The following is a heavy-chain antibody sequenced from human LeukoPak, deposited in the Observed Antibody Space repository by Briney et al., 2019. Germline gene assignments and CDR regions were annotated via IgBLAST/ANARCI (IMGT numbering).Heavy chain of an antibody. CDR2: IYYSGST. Sequence: SQTLSLTCTVSGGSISSGDYYWSWIRQPPGKGLEGIGYIYYSGSTYYNPSLKSRVTISVDTSKNQFSLKLSSVTAADTAVYYCARDIAGTTWGWFDPWGQGTLVTVSS. CDR1: GGSISSGDYY. J-gene: IGHJ5*02. CDR3: ARDIAGTTWGWFDP. V-gene: IGHV4-30-4*01. D-gene: IGHD1-7*01.